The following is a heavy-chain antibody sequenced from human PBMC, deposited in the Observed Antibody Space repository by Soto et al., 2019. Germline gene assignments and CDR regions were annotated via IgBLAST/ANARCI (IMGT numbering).Heavy chain of an antibody. J-gene: IGHJ6*02. V-gene: IGHV1-18*01. Sequence: QVQLAQSANEVKKPGASVRVSCKAAGYTFIRYGIAWVRQAPGQGLEWMGWISPYNDYTVYAQKFKSRSSRTADPSPRTXYXYLRVLKSDDTAVYYCARGGYYDNSWGKLSHYGLDVWGQGTSVSVSS. CDR1: GYTFIRYG. CDR2: ISPYNDYT. D-gene: IGHD3-16*01. CDR3: ARGGYYDNSWGKLSHYGLDV.